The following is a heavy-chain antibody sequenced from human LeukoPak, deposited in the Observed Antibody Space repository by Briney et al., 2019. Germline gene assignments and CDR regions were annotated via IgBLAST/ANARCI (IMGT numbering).Heavy chain of an antibody. CDR3: ARLLTIFGVVPPLSFDY. CDR2: IYPADSNT. J-gene: IGHJ4*02. V-gene: IGHV5-51*01. D-gene: IGHD3-3*01. CDR1: GYSFTTYW. Sequence: GESLKISCKGSGYSFTTYWIGWVRQMPGKGLEWMGIIYPADSNTRYSPSFQGQVTISADKSISTAYLQWSSLKASDSAMYYCARLLTIFGVVPPLSFDYWGQGTLVTVSS.